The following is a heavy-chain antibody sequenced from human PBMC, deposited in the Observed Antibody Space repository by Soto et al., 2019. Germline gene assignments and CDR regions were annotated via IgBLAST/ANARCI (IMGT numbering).Heavy chain of an antibody. CDR2: IYYSGST. D-gene: IGHD4-17*01. J-gene: IGHJ5*02. CDR3: ARHTALTTVVLTLFDP. V-gene: IGHV4-59*08. CDR1: GGSISSYY. Sequence: SETLSLTCTVSGGSISSYYWSWIRQPPGKGLEWIGYIYYSGSTNYNPSLKSRVTISVDTSKNQFSLKLSSVTAADTAVYYCARHTALTTVVLTLFDPWGQGTLVTVSS.